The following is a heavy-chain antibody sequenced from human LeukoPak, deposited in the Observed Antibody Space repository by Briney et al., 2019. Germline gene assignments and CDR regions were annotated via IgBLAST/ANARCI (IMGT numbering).Heavy chain of an antibody. Sequence: GGSLRLSCAASGFSFDDYAMHWVRQAPGKGPEWVSAISWNSGSIGYADFVKGRFTISRDNAKNSLYLQMNSLRAEDTALYYCAKTPAPNYGDYLGTFDIWGQGTMVTVSS. D-gene: IGHD4-17*01. V-gene: IGHV3-9*01. CDR3: AKTPAPNYGDYLGTFDI. CDR1: GFSFDDYA. CDR2: ISWNSGSI. J-gene: IGHJ3*02.